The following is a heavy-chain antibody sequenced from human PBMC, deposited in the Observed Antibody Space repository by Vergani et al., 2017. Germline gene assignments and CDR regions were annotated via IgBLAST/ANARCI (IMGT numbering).Heavy chain of an antibody. J-gene: IGHJ3*02. CDR1: GFTFDDYA. CDR2: ISGSGGST. Sequence: EVQLVESGGGLVQPGRSLRLSCAASGFTFDDYAMHWVRQAPGKGLEWVSAISGSGGSTYYADSVKGRFTISRDNSKNTLYLQMNSLRAEDTAVYYCATLPPYYYDSSGYSTRAFDIWGQGTMVTVSS. CDR3: ATLPPYYYDSSGYSTRAFDI. V-gene: IGHV3-23*04. D-gene: IGHD3-22*01.